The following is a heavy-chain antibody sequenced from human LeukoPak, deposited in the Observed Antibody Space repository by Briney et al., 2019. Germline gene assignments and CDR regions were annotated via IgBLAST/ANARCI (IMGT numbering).Heavy chain of an antibody. CDR2: ISSSGRNT. CDR3: AKRERPCSGDCSAPYYFDY. Sequence: PGGSLRLSCAASGFTFSSYAMSCVRQTPGKGLEWVSSISSSGRNTYYGDSVKGRFTISRDNSENTLYLQVSSLRAEDTAVYYCAKRERPCSGDCSAPYYFDYWGQGTLVTVSS. V-gene: IGHV3-23*01. D-gene: IGHD2-21*02. J-gene: IGHJ4*02. CDR1: GFTFSSYA.